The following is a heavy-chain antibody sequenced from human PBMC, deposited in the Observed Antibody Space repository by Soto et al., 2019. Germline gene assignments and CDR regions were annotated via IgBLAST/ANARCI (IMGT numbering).Heavy chain of an antibody. CDR1: GFTFSSYA. Sequence: PGGSLRLSCAASGFTFSSYAMSWVRQAPGKGLEWVSAISGSGGSTYYADSVKGRFTISRDNSKNTLYLQMNSLRAEDTAVYYCAIYGGNSLGMDVWGQGTTVTVSS. J-gene: IGHJ6*02. CDR3: AIYGGNSLGMDV. V-gene: IGHV3-23*01. CDR2: ISGSGGST. D-gene: IGHD4-17*01.